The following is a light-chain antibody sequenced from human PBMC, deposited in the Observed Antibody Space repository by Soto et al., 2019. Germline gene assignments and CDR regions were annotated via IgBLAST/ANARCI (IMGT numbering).Light chain of an antibody. J-gene: IGLJ2*01. Sequence: QSALTQPASVSGSPGQSITISCTGTSSDVGGYNYVSWYQQHPGKAPKLMIYEVSNRPSGVSNRFSGSKSGNTAFLTISGLQADDEADYFCSSYTSSSNPVVFGGGTKLTVL. CDR2: EVS. CDR1: SSDVGGYNY. V-gene: IGLV2-14*01. CDR3: SSYTSSSNPVV.